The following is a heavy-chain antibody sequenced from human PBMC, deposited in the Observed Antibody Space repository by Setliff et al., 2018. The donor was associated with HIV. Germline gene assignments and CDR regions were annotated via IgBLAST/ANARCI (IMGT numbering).Heavy chain of an antibody. J-gene: IGHJ3*02. CDR1: GYTFTDNY. Sequence: ASVKVSCKASGYTFTDNYIHWVRQAPGQGLEWMAWINSATGGTNYAQNFQGWVTVTRDTSISTVYMELSSLKSDDTAVYYCARDYLHVFDIWGQGTMVTVSS. CDR2: INSATGGT. CDR3: ARDYLHVFDI. V-gene: IGHV1-2*04.